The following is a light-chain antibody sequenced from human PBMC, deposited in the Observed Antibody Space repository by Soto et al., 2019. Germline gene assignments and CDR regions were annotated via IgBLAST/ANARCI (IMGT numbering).Light chain of an antibody. CDR2: DDS. CDR3: SSYVGTYGLL. J-gene: IGLJ2*01. V-gene: IGLV2-11*01. CDR1: SSDVGNYNY. Sequence: QSALTQPRSVSGSPGQSVTISCTGTSSDVGNYNYVSWYRHHPGKAPKVLIYDDSKRPSGVPDRFSGSKSGNTASLTVSGLQAEDEAYYYCSSYVGTYGLLFGGGTKLTVL.